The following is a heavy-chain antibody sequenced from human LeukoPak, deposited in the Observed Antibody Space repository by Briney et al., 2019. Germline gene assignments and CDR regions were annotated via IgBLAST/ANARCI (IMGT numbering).Heavy chain of an antibody. J-gene: IGHJ4*02. CDR1: GYTLTELS. CDR2: INPNSGGT. V-gene: IGHV1-2*02. Sequence: PLASVKVSCKVSGYTLTELSMHWVRQAPAQGREWMGWINPNSGGTNYAQKFPGRVTMTRDTSISTAYMELSRLRSDDTAVYNCAREYYYDSSGFDYWGQGTLVTVYS. CDR3: AREYYYDSSGFDY. D-gene: IGHD3-22*01.